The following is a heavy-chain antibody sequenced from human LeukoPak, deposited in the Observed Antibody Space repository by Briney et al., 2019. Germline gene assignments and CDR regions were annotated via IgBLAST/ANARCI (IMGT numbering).Heavy chain of an antibody. CDR1: GFTASSNY. D-gene: IGHD3-22*01. J-gene: IGHJ3*02. Sequence: PGGSLRLSCAASGFTASSNYMSWVCKAPGKGLEWVSVINSGGSTYYADSVKGRVIISRDNSKNTLYLQMNRLRAEDTAVYYCAREKYDSSGYHDAFDIWGQGTMVTVSS. CDR2: INSGGST. V-gene: IGHV3-66*01. CDR3: AREKYDSSGYHDAFDI.